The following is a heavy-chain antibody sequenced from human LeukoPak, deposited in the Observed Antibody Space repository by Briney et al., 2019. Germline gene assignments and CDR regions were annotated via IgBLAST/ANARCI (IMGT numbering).Heavy chain of an antibody. J-gene: IGHJ4*02. CDR2: ITGDGDTT. Sequence: PGGSLRLSCAASGFTFDNYAMHWVRQVPGKGLEWVSLITGDGDTTYYADSVKGRFTISRDDSKNSLYLQMSSLRSEDTALYYCARESESSGWYDYWGQGTLVTVSS. V-gene: IGHV3-43*02. CDR1: GFTFDNYA. D-gene: IGHD6-19*01. CDR3: ARESESSGWYDY.